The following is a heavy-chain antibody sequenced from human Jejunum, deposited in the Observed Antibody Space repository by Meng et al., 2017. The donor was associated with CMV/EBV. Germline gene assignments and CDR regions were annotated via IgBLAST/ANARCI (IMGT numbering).Heavy chain of an antibody. CDR2: INAGNGNT. CDR1: GYSFTTYA. V-gene: IGHV1-3*01. J-gene: IGHJ4*02. Sequence: AQLLQSGAEVKKPGASVKVSCKASGYSFTTYAMHWVRQAPGQRLEWMGWINAGNGNTKYSEKFQSRVTITRDTAASTAYMELSSLRSEDTAVYYCARTGCSSSSCYDYWGQGTLVTVSS. CDR3: ARTGCSSSSCYDY. D-gene: IGHD2-2*01.